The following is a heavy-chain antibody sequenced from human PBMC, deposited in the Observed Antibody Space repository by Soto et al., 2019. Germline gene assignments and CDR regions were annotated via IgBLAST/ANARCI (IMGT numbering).Heavy chain of an antibody. Sequence: ASVKVSCKATGYTFSAYTMNWVRQAPGQSLEWMGWINAGSGTTKYSQNFQGRVSITRGTSASTVYMELTGLTSEDTAVYYCARDTETLGPRANDALDIWGQGTMVTISS. CDR2: INAGSGTT. CDR1: GYTFSAYT. CDR3: ARDTETLGPRANDALDI. D-gene: IGHD3-3*02. V-gene: IGHV1-3*01. J-gene: IGHJ3*02.